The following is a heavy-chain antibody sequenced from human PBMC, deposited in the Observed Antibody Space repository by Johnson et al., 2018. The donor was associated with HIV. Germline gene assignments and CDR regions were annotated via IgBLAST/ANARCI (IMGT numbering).Heavy chain of an antibody. Sequence: QMQLVESGGGVVQPGRSLRLSCAASGFTFSSYAMHWVRQAPGKGLEWVAVISYDGSNKYYADYVKGRFTISRDNSKNTLYLQMNSLRAEDTAVHYCARVLGEYAFDIWGQGTMVTVSS. V-gene: IGHV3-30-3*01. CDR3: ARVLGEYAFDI. J-gene: IGHJ3*02. CDR2: ISYDGSNK. D-gene: IGHD3-16*01. CDR1: GFTFSSYA.